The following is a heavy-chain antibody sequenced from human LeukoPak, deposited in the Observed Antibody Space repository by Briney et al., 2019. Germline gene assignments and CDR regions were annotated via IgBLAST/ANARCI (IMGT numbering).Heavy chain of an antibody. CDR3: ARGGLQGVLYGSSSFWFDP. D-gene: IGHD6-6*01. CDR2: IIPIFGTG. CDR1: GGTFTSYA. Sequence: SVKVSCKASGGTFTSYAISWVRQAPGQGLEWMGRIIPIFGTGNYAQKFQGRVTITTDESTSTGYMELSSLRSEDTAVYYCARGGLQGVLYGSSSFWFDPWGQGTLVTVSS. J-gene: IGHJ5*02. V-gene: IGHV1-69*05.